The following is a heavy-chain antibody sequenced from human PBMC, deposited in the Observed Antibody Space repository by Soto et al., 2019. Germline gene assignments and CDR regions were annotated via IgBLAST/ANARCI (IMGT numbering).Heavy chain of an antibody. CDR2: ISYDGSNK. CDR1: GFTFSSYG. D-gene: IGHD6-19*01. V-gene: IGHV3-30*18. Sequence: GGSLRLSCAASGFTFSSYGMHWVRQAPGKGLEWVAVISYDGSNKYYADSVKGRFTISRDNSKNTLYLQMNSLRAEDTAVYYCAKDLYSSGFDYWGQGTLVTVSS. CDR3: AKDLYSSGFDY. J-gene: IGHJ4*02.